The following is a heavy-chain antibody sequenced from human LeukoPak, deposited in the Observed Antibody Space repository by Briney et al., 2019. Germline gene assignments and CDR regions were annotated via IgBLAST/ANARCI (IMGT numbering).Heavy chain of an antibody. D-gene: IGHD1-1*01. V-gene: IGHV4-59*01. CDR3: AREDVQLERLGAFDI. CDR2: IYYSGSA. J-gene: IGHJ3*02. Sequence: PSETLSLTCTVSGGSLSTYYWSWIRQPPGKGLEWIGYIYYSGSAKYNPSLKSRVTISVDTSKNQFSLKLSSVTAADTAVYYCAREDVQLERLGAFDIWGQGTMVTVSS. CDR1: GGSLSTYY.